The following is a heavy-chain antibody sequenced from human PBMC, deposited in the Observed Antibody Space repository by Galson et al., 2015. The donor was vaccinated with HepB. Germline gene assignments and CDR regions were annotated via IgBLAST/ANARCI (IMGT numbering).Heavy chain of an antibody. V-gene: IGHV3-30*18. D-gene: IGHD6-6*01. CDR3: AKEGLPGLAAQLGCDY. CDR2: ISYDGNKK. CDR1: GFTFRSYA. J-gene: IGHJ4*02. Sequence: SLRLSSAASGFTFRSYAMHWVRQAPGKGLEWVAIISYDGNKKFSADSVKGRFTITRDNSKNTVYLQMNGLRAEDTAVYYCAKEGLPGLAAQLGCDYWGQGTLVTVSS.